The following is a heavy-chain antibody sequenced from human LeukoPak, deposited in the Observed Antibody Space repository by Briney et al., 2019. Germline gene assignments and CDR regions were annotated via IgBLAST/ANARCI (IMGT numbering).Heavy chain of an antibody. CDR1: GYTFTSFD. Sequence: ASVKVSCKASGYTFTSFDINWVRQATGQGLEWMGWMNYNSGNTGYAQKFQGRVIMTRNISISTAYMELSSLRSDDTAVYYCARDGYGDHRGYFDYWGQGTLVTVSS. J-gene: IGHJ4*02. CDR2: MNYNSGNT. CDR3: ARDGYGDHRGYFDY. D-gene: IGHD4-17*01. V-gene: IGHV1-8*01.